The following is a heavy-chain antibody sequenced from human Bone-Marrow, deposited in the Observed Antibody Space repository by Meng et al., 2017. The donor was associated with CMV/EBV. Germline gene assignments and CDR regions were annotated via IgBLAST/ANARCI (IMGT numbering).Heavy chain of an antibody. Sequence: SETLSLTCTVSGGSISSYYWSWIRQPPGKGLEWIGYIYYSGSTNYNPSLKSRVTISVDTSKNQFSLKLSSVTAADTAVYYCVYSGYDSHGNFFDYWGQGTLVTVSS. CDR2: IYYSGST. CDR1: GGSISSYY. V-gene: IGHV4-59*01. D-gene: IGHD5-12*01. CDR3: VYSGYDSHGNFFDY. J-gene: IGHJ4*02.